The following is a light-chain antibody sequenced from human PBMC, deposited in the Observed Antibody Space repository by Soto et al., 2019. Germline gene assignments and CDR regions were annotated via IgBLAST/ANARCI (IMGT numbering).Light chain of an antibody. J-gene: IGKJ4*01. CDR3: QEDHGNSGLT. Sequence: DIQMTQSPSTLSASVGDRVTITCRASQNIRSWLAWYQQKPGKAPELLIYSASGLESGVPSRFSGSVSGTEFSLTISSLQPDDFATYYCQEDHGNSGLTFGGGTNVEIK. CDR1: QNIRSW. V-gene: IGKV1-5*03. CDR2: SAS.